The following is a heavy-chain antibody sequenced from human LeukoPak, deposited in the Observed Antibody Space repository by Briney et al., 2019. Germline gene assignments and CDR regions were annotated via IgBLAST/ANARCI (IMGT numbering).Heavy chain of an antibody. CDR1: GGSISNHY. Sequence: SETLSLTCTVSGGSISNHYWSWIRQPAGKGPEWIGRIYFSGSTIYNPSLKSRLAMSVDTSKNQFSLRLNSLTAADTAVYYCARETYLIGWYFDLWGRGTLVTVSS. J-gene: IGHJ2*01. CDR2: IYFSGST. CDR3: ARETYLIGWYFDL. D-gene: IGHD3-16*02. V-gene: IGHV4-4*07.